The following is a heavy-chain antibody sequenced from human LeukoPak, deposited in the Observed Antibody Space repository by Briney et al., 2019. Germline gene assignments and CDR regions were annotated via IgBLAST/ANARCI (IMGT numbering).Heavy chain of an antibody. CDR2: ISWNSDSI. Sequence: GGSLRLSCAASGFTFGDYAMHWVRQAPGKGLEWVSGISWNSDSIGYADSVKGRFTISRDNAKNSLYLQMNSLRAEDTALYYCAKVGSSSWYPLYYFDYWGQGTLVTVSS. V-gene: IGHV3-9*01. CDR3: AKVGSSSWYPLYYFDY. CDR1: GFTFGDYA. D-gene: IGHD6-13*01. J-gene: IGHJ4*02.